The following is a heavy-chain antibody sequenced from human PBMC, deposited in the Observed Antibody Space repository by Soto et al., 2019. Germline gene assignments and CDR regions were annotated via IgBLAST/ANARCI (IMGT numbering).Heavy chain of an antibody. CDR2: IYSGGST. CDR3: ARARPTVTTKGRSGYYMDV. CDR1: GFTVSSNY. D-gene: IGHD4-17*01. V-gene: IGHV3-53*04. J-gene: IGHJ6*03. Sequence: VQLVGSGGGLVQPGGSLRLSCAASGFTVSSNYMSWVRQAPGKGLEWGSVIYSGGSTYYADSVKGRFTISRHNSKNTLYLQMNSLRAEDTAVYYCARARPTVTTKGRSGYYMDVWGKGTTVTVSS.